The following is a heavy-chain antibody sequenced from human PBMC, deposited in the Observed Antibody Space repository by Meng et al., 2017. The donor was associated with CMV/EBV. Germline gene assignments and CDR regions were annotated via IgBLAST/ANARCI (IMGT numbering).Heavy chain of an antibody. D-gene: IGHD3-22*01. J-gene: IGHJ5*02. V-gene: IGHV4-59*01. Sequence: SETLSFTCTVSGGSISSYYWSWIRQPPGKGLEWIGYIYYSGSTNYNPSLKSRVTISVDTSKNQFSLKLSSVTAADTAVYYCARDGSSSGYWFDPWGQGTLVTVSS. CDR3: ARDGSSSGYWFDP. CDR2: IYYSGST. CDR1: GGSISSYY.